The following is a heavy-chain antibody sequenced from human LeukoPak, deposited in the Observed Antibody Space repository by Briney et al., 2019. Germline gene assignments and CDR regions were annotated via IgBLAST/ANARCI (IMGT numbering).Heavy chain of an antibody. V-gene: IGHV4-31*03. CDR2: IYYSGST. CDR1: GGSISSGGYY. J-gene: IGHJ4*02. D-gene: IGHD6-6*01. Sequence: SETLSLTCTVSGGSISSGGYYSSWIRQHPGKGLEWIGYIYYSGSTYYNPSLKSRVTISVDTSKNQFSLKLSSVTAADTAVYYCARARVMGYSSSSFDYWGQGTLVTVSS. CDR3: ARARVMGYSSSSFDY.